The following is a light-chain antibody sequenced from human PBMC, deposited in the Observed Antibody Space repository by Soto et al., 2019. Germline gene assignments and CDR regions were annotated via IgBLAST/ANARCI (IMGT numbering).Light chain of an antibody. CDR1: QRMSGF. Sequence: DIQMTQSASTLSASVGDRVTITCRASQRMSGFLAWYQQKPGKAPQLLISDASSLESGVPSRFSGGGSGTAFTLTISSLQPEDFATYYCQHYSSNSGTFGPGAKVE. J-gene: IGKJ1*01. CDR2: DAS. V-gene: IGKV1-5*01. CDR3: QHYSSNSGT.